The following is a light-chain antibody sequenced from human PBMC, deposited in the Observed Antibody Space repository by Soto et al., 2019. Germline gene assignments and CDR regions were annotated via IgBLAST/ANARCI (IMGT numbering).Light chain of an antibody. Sequence: DIQLTQSPSFLSASVGDRVTVSCRASQDISTSLAWFQQKAGKVPQLLVYPASTLQDGVPSRFSGSGSGTYFALTITNLQAKDFATYYCQHLRTYPFSFGQGTKLDIK. V-gene: IGKV1-9*01. CDR1: QDISTS. CDR2: PAS. CDR3: QHLRTYPFS. J-gene: IGKJ2*03.